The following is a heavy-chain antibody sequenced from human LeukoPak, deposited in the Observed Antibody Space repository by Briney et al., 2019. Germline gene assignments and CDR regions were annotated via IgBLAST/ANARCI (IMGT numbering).Heavy chain of an antibody. D-gene: IGHD1-7*01. CDR3: ARGNFLLDY. CDR1: GFTFSSYE. Sequence: PGGSLRLSWAASGFTFSSYEMNWVRQAPGKGLEWVSYISSSGSTIYYADSVKGRFTISRDNAKNSLYLQMNSLRAEDTAVYYCARGNFLLDYWGQGTLVTVSS. V-gene: IGHV3-48*03. J-gene: IGHJ4*02. CDR2: ISSSGSTI.